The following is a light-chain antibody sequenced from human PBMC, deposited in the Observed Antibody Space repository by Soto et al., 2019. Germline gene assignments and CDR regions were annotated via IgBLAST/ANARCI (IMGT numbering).Light chain of an antibody. V-gene: IGLV2-14*01. CDR3: SSYTTRSTLV. CDR1: SSDVGAYDF. CDR2: DVT. J-gene: IGLJ2*01. Sequence: QSVLTQPASVSGSPGQSITISCTGTSSDVGAYDFVSWYQHYPGKAPKLVTFDVTHRPPGISDRFSGSKSANTASLTISGLQADDEAFYYCSSYTTRSTLVFGGATKLTVL.